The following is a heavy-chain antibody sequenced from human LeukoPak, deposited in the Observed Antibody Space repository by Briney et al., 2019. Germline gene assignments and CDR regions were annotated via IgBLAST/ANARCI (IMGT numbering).Heavy chain of an antibody. D-gene: IGHD5-18*01. Sequence: SETLSLTCAVYGGSFSGYYWSWIRQPPGKGLEWIGEINHSGSTNYNPSHKSRVTISVDTSKNQFSLKLSSVTAADTAVYYCARGSPPQIQLWFRWFDPWGQGTLVTVSS. CDR2: INHSGST. V-gene: IGHV4-34*01. CDR1: GGSFSGYY. J-gene: IGHJ5*02. CDR3: ARGSPPQIQLWFRWFDP.